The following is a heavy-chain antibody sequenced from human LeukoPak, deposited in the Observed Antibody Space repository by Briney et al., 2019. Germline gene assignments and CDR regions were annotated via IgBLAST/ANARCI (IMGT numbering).Heavy chain of an antibody. J-gene: IGHJ5*01. D-gene: IGHD6-13*01. CDR2: IYYSGST. V-gene: IGHV4-59*01. CDR1: GGSLSSYY. Sequence: SETLSLTCTVSGGSLSSYYWSWIRQPPGKGLEWIGYIYYSGSTNYNPSLKSRVTISVDTSKNQFSLKLSSVTAADTAVYYCASYSLYVAGFDPWGQGTLVTVSS. CDR3: ASYSLYVAGFDP.